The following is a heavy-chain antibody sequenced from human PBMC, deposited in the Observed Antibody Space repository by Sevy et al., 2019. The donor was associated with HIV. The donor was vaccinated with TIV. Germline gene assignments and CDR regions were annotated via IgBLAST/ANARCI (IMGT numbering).Heavy chain of an antibody. CDR3: ARHHASYGVTGYYYYYGLDV. CDR1: GYTFSSYW. Sequence: GESLKISCKGSGYTFSSYWIGWVRQMPGKGLEWMGIIFPDDSDTRNSPSFQGQVTISADKSTSTAYLHWSSLKASDTAMYYCARHHASYGVTGYYYYYGLDVWGQGTTVTVSS. D-gene: IGHD3-16*01. V-gene: IGHV5-51*01. CDR2: IFPDDSDT. J-gene: IGHJ6*02.